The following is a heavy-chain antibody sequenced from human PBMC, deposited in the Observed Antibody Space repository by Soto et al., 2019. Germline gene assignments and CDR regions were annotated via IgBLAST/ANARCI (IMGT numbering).Heavy chain of an antibody. D-gene: IGHD6-13*01. V-gene: IGHV3-9*01. J-gene: IGHJ4*02. CDR2: ISWNSGSI. CDR1: GFTFDDYA. Sequence: GGSLRLSCAASGFTFDDYAMRWVRQAPGKGLEWVSGISWNSGSIGYEDSVKGRFTISRDNAKNSLYLQMNSLRAKETALYYCAKDMRPIAAAPFDYWGQGTLVTVSS. CDR3: AKDMRPIAAAPFDY.